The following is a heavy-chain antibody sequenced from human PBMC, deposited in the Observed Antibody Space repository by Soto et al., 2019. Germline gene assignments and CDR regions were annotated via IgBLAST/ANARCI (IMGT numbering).Heavy chain of an antibody. Sequence: ASVKVSCKASGYTFTSYGISCVRQAPGQGLEWMGWISGYNGNTNYAQKVQGRVTMTTDTSTSTAYMELRSLRSDDTAVYSCARDPQWVLTGRGDYFDYWGQGTPVTVSS. D-gene: IGHD3-9*01. CDR1: GYTFTSYG. J-gene: IGHJ4*02. CDR2: ISGYNGNT. CDR3: ARDPQWVLTGRGDYFDY. V-gene: IGHV1-18*04.